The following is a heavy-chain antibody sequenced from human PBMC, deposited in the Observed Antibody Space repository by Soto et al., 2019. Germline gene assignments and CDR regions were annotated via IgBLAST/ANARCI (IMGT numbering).Heavy chain of an antibody. J-gene: IGHJ4*02. CDR2: ISHNAGSI. Sequence: GGSLRLSCSVFGFTFRNYAMHWVRQAPGKGLEYVSSISHNAGSIYYADSVKGRFTISRDNSKGTLYLQMSSLRPEDTAVYYCVKDRWVDYWGQGALVTVPQ. CDR3: VKDRWVDY. D-gene: IGHD1-26*01. CDR1: GFTFRNYA. V-gene: IGHV3-64D*08.